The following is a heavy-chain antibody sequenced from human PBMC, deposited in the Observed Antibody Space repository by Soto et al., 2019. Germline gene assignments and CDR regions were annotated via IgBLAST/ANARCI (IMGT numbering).Heavy chain of an antibody. D-gene: IGHD5-18*01. CDR2: ISGSGGST. CDR3: AKKLRGYSYGSPIDY. V-gene: IGHV3-23*01. CDR1: GFTFSSYA. Sequence: GSLRLSCAASGFTFSSYAMSWVRQAPGKGLEWVSAISGSGGSTYYADSVKGRFTISRDNSKNTLYLQMNSLRAEDTAVYYCAKKLRGYSYGSPIDYWGQGTLVTVSS. J-gene: IGHJ4*02.